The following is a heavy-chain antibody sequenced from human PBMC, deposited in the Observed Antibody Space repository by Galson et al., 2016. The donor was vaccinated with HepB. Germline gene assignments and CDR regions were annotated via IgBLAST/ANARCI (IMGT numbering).Heavy chain of an antibody. Sequence: SLRLSCAASGFTFSSYWMSWVRQAPGKGLEWVANVKRDGSERYYVDSVKGRFTISRDNAKNSLFLQMNSLRVKDTAVYYCARGANRGRPFDYWGQGTLVTVSS. CDR3: ARGANRGRPFDY. V-gene: IGHV3-7*03. CDR1: GFTFSSYW. J-gene: IGHJ4*02. D-gene: IGHD3-10*01. CDR2: VKRDGSER.